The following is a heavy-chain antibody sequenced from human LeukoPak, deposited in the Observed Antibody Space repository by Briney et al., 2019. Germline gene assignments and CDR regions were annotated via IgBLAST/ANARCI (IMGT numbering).Heavy chain of an antibody. Sequence: SGGSLRLSCAASGFTFSSYSMNWVRQAPGKGLEWVSYISSSSSTIYYADSEKGRFTISRDNAKNSLYLQMNSLRAEDTAVYYCASLLSSGWYLENYWGQGTLVTVSS. D-gene: IGHD6-19*01. CDR1: GFTFSSYS. J-gene: IGHJ4*02. V-gene: IGHV3-48*01. CDR3: ASLLSSGWYLENY. CDR2: ISSSSSTI.